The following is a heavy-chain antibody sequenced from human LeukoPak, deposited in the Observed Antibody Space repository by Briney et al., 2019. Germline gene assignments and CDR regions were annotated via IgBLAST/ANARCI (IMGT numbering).Heavy chain of an antibody. CDR1: GGSISSYY. D-gene: IGHD2-21*02. CDR2: IYYSGST. V-gene: IGHV4-59*01. J-gene: IGHJ3*02. Sequence: SETLSLTCTVSGGSISSYYWSWIRQPPGKGLEGIGYIYYSGSTNYNPSLKSRVTISVDTSKNQFSLKLSSVTAADTAVYYCARHAYCGGDCYSRPRAFDIWGQGTMVTVSS. CDR3: ARHAYCGGDCYSRPRAFDI.